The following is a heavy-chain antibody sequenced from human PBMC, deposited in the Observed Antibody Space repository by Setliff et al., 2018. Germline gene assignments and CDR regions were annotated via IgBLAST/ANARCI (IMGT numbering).Heavy chain of an antibody. D-gene: IGHD3-9*01. Sequence: PSETLSLTCAVSGYSISSGYYWGWIRQPPGKGLEWIGEINHSGSSNYNPSLKSRVTISVDTSKNQFSLKLNSVTAADTAMYYCARSLRRTFRRLDGLGFFGDWGQGAMVTVSS. CDR3: ARSLRRTFRRLDGLGFFGD. J-gene: IGHJ4*02. CDR2: INHSGSS. CDR1: GYSISSGYY. V-gene: IGHV4-38-2*01.